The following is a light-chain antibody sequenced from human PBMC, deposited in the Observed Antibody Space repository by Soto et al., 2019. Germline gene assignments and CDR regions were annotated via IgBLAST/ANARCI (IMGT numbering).Light chain of an antibody. Sequence: EIQMTQYPATLSASVGDRVIINCRASQTVERWMAWYQQKAGKAPKRLVSDVSTLERGVASRFSCSGSGTELTLAISLLRPDDLATLFIQPYCSYSEAFRQGTKVDIK. CDR3: QPYCSYSEA. CDR2: DVS. V-gene: IGKV1-5*01. CDR1: QTVERW. J-gene: IGKJ1*01.